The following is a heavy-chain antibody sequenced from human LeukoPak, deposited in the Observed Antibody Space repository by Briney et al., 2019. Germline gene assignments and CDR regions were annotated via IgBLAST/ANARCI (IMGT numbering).Heavy chain of an antibody. CDR3: ARNPMVRGVIIISDI. J-gene: IGHJ3*02. CDR2: IYTSGST. V-gene: IGHV4-4*07. D-gene: IGHD3-10*01. CDR1: GGPISSYY. Sequence: SETLSLTCTVSGGPISSYYWSWIRQPAGKGLEWIGRIYTSGSTNYNPSLKSRVTMSVDTSKNQSSLKLSSVTAADTAVYYCARNPMVRGVIIISDIWGQGTMVTVSS.